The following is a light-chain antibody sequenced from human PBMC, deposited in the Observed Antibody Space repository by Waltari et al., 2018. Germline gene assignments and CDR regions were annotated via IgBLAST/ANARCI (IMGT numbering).Light chain of an antibody. Sequence: AIRMTQSPSSFSASTGDRVTITCRASQGISSYLAWYQQKLGKAPKLLIYAASTLQSGVPSRFSGSGSGTDFTLTISCLQSEDFATYYCQQYYSYPLTFGQGTRLEIK. CDR2: AAS. CDR3: QQYYSYPLT. J-gene: IGKJ5*01. CDR1: QGISSY. V-gene: IGKV1-8*01.